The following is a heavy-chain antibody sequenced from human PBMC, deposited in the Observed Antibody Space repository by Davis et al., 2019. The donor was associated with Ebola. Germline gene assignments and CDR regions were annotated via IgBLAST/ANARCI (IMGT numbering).Heavy chain of an antibody. D-gene: IGHD3-10*01. CDR2: IYYSGST. V-gene: IGHV4-59*01. CDR3: ARDLYGWSSFDI. Sequence: SETLSLTCPVSGGSISSYSWSWIRQPPGKGLEWIGYIYYSGSTNYNPSLKSRVTISVDTSKNQFSLKLSSVTAADTAVYYCARDLYGWSSFDIWGQGTMVTVSS. CDR1: GGSISSYS. J-gene: IGHJ3*02.